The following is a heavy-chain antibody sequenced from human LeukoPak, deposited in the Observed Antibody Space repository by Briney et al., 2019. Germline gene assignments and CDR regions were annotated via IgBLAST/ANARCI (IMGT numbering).Heavy chain of an antibody. CDR3: AKDPFMTSHFYMDV. J-gene: IGHJ6*03. CDR2: LSGGGENT. D-gene: IGHD4-11*01. CDR1: GFTFSSYA. V-gene: IGHV3-23*01. Sequence: GGSLRLSCGACGFTFSSYAMTWVRQAPGKGLGWVSSLSGGGENTYYADSVKGRFTVSRDNSKSTLYLQMNDLSADDTAIYYCAKDPFMTSHFYMDVWGKGTTVTVSS.